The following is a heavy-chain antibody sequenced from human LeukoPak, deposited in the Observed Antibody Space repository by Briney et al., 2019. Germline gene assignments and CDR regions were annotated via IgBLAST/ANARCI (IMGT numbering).Heavy chain of an antibody. Sequence: PGGSLRLSCAASGFSFSDYAMVWVRQAPRKGLEWVSGISSGGHDATFYADSVKGRFTVSRDNSKNTLYLQMNFLRVEDTALYYCAKDGLSYGTSTHIYHVDHWGQGTLVTVSS. CDR1: GFSFSDYA. J-gene: IGHJ1*01. V-gene: IGHV3-23*01. D-gene: IGHD3-10*01. CDR2: ISSGGHDAT. CDR3: AKDGLSYGTSTHIYHVDH.